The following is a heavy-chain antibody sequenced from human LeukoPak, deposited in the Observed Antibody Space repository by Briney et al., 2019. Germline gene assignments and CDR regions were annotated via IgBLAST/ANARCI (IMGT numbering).Heavy chain of an antibody. J-gene: IGHJ6*02. Sequence: GGSLRLSCAATGLSVSSNFMSWVRQAPGKGLEWVSAISGSGGSTYYADSVKGRFTISRDNSKNTLYLQMNSLRAEDTAVYYCAILPSQLIKDPYYYYYGMDVWGQGTTVTVSS. V-gene: IGHV3-23*01. CDR3: AILPSQLIKDPYYYYYGMDV. D-gene: IGHD2-8*01. CDR1: GLSVSSNF. CDR2: ISGSGGST.